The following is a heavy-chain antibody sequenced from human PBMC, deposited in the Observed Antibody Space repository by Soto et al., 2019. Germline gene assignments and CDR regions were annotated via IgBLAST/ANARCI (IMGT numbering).Heavy chain of an antibody. CDR1: GAYMRNDYYY. CDR2: MHHSGRT. Sequence: QVQLQESGPGLVKPSETLSLTCTVSGAYMRNDYYYWSWFRQNPGKDLEWIGHMHHSGRTHYNPSLKSRVAISVDTSKNQFSLYLNSVTAADTAVYYCARWVEVSLDYFDSWGQGTPVTVSS. D-gene: IGHD2-15*01. V-gene: IGHV4-31*03. J-gene: IGHJ4*02. CDR3: ARWVEVSLDYFDS.